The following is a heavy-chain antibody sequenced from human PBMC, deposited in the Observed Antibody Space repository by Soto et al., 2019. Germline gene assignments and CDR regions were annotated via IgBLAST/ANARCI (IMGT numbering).Heavy chain of an antibody. CDR1: GFTFSSYG. J-gene: IGHJ4*02. CDR2: ISYDGSNK. CDR3: AKDPTRSDYDFWSGYSDY. V-gene: IGHV3-30*18. D-gene: IGHD3-3*01. Sequence: GGSLRLSCAASGFTFSSYGMHWVRQAPGKGLEWVAVISYDGSNKYYADSVKGRFTISRDNSKNTLYLQMNSLRAEDTAVYYCAKDPTRSDYDFWSGYSDYWGQGTLVTVPQ.